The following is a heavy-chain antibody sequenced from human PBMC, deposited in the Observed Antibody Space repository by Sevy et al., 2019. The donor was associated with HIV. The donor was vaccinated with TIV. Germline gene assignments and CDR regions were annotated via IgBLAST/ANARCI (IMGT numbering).Heavy chain of an antibody. Sequence: GGSLRLSCTASGFTFGDYAMSWFRQAPGKGLECIGFIRSKVFGGTTEYAASVKGRFIISRDDSKSIAYLQVNSLKTEDTAVYYCSRGPVRGVIKDYYYYMDVWGKGTTVTVSS. D-gene: IGHD3-10*01. CDR2: IRSKVFGGTT. J-gene: IGHJ6*03. V-gene: IGHV3-49*03. CDR3: SRGPVRGVIKDYYYYMDV. CDR1: GFTFGDYA.